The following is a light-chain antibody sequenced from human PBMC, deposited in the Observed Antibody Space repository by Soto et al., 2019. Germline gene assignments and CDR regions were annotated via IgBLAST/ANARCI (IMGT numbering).Light chain of an antibody. J-gene: IGKJ4*01. V-gene: IGKV3-20*01. Sequence: EIVLTQSPGTLSLSPGERATLSCRASQSVSSSYLAWYQQKPGQAPRLLIYGASSRATGIPDRVSGSGSGTDLTLTISRLEPEDFAVYYCQQYGSSPRTFGGGTKVEIK. CDR2: GAS. CDR3: QQYGSSPRT. CDR1: QSVSSSY.